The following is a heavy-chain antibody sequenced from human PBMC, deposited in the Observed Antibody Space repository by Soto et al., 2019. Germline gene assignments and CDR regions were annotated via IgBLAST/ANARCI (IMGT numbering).Heavy chain of an antibody. V-gene: IGHV1-24*01. J-gene: IGHJ4*02. Sequence: ASVKVSCKVSGYTLTELSMHWVRQAPGKGLEWMGGFDPEDGETIYAQKFQGRVTMTEDTSTDTAYMELSSLGAEDTAVYYCARDRWYYDFWSGYSDYWGQGTLVTVSS. D-gene: IGHD3-3*01. CDR2: FDPEDGET. CDR3: ARDRWYYDFWSGYSDY. CDR1: GYTLTELS.